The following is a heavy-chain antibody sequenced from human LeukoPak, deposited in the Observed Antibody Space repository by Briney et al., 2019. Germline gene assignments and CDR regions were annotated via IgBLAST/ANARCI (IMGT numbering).Heavy chain of an antibody. CDR1: GFTFSSYA. CDR2: ISYDGSNK. Sequence: GGSLRLSCAASGFTFSSYAMHWVRQVPGKGLEWVAVISYDGSNKYYADSVKGRSTISRDNSKNTLYLQMNSLRAEDTAVYYCAKDPQQHLDYWGQGTLVTVSS. D-gene: IGHD6-13*01. CDR3: AKDPQQHLDY. J-gene: IGHJ4*02. V-gene: IGHV3-30-3*01.